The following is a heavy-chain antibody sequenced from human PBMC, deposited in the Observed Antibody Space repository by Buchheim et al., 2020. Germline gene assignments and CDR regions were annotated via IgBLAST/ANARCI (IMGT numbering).Heavy chain of an antibody. V-gene: IGHV3-30-3*01. CDR1: GFTFSSYA. CDR3: ARTSGWYEVFDY. J-gene: IGHJ4*02. D-gene: IGHD6-19*01. CDR2: ISYDGSNK. Sequence: QVQLVESGGGVVQPGRSLRLSCAASGFTFSSYAMHWVRQAPGKGLEWVAVISYDGSNKYYADSVKGRFTISRDNSKNTLYLQMNSLRAEDTAVYYWARTSGWYEVFDYWGQGTLGTVSS.